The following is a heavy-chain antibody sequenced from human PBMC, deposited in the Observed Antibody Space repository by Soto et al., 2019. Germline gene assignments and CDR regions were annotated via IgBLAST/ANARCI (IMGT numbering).Heavy chain of an antibody. Sequence: EVQLVESGGGLVQPGGSLRLSCAASGFTVSSNYMSWVRQAPGKGLEWVSVIYSGGSTYYADSVKGRFTISRHNSTTPLSLQMNGGRAEDTHVSYWARGGRRYYYGSGSYYMTHYYYGMDVWGQGTTVTVSS. D-gene: IGHD3-10*01. J-gene: IGHJ6*02. V-gene: IGHV3-53*04. CDR1: GFTVSSNY. CDR2: IYSGGST. CDR3: ARGGRRYYYGSGSYYMTHYYYGMDV.